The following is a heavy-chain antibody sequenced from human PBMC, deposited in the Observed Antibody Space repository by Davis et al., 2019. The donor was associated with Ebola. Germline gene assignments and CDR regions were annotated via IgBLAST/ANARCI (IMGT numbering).Heavy chain of an antibody. Sequence: GESLKISCAASGFTFSDYYMSWIRQAPGKGLEWVSYISSSSSTIYYADSVKGRFTISRDNAKNSLYLQMNSLRDEDTAVYYCARAIRTYYYDSSGRVEGNWFDPWGQGTLVTVSS. J-gene: IGHJ5*02. V-gene: IGHV3-11*04. D-gene: IGHD3-22*01. CDR3: ARAIRTYYYDSSGRVEGNWFDP. CDR2: ISSSSSTI. CDR1: GFTFSDYY.